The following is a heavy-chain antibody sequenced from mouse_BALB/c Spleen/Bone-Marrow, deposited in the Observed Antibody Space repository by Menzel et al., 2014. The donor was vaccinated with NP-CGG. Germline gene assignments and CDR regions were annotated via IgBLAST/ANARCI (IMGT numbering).Heavy chain of an antibody. CDR2: ISSGSSTI. Sequence: VKLVESGRGLVQPGGSRKLSCAASGFTFSSFGMHWVRQAPEKGLEWVAYISSGSSTIYYADAVKGRFTISRDNPKNTLFLKMTSLMAEDTAMYYCARELLAYWGEGALVTVSA. D-gene: IGHD2-12*01. V-gene: IGHV5-17*02. CDR3: ARELLAY. J-gene: IGHJ3*01. CDR1: GFTFSSFG.